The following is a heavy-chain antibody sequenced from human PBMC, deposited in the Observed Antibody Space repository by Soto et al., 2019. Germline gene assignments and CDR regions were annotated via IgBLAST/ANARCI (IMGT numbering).Heavy chain of an antibody. J-gene: IGHJ6*02. CDR2: IDPSDSYT. V-gene: IGHV5-10-1*01. CDR3: ARYKGGMDV. D-gene: IGHD1-1*01. CDR1: GCSFTSYW. Sequence: PGESRKISGKGSGCSFTSYWISWVRQMPGKGLEWMGRIDPSDSYTNYSPSFQGHVTISADKSISTAYLQWSSLKASDTAMYYCARYKGGMDVWGQGTTVTVSS.